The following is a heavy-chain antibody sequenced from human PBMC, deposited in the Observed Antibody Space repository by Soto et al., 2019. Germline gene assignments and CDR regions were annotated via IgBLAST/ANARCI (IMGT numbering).Heavy chain of an antibody. CDR2: ISAYNGNT. Sequence: QVQLVQSGAEVKKPGASVKVSCKASGYTFTSYGISWVRQAPGQGLEWMGWISAYNGNTNYAQKLQGRVTMTTDTANSPAYMELSSMTSDDTAVYYCARQVTEHAFDIWGQGTMVTVSS. CDR1: GYTFTSYG. D-gene: IGHD2-21*02. J-gene: IGHJ3*02. V-gene: IGHV1-18*01. CDR3: ARQVTEHAFDI.